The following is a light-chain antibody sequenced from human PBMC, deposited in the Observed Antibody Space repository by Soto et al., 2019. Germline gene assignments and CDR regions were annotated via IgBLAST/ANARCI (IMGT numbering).Light chain of an antibody. CDR1: QDISSY. V-gene: IGKV1-33*01. J-gene: IGKJ5*01. CDR3: QHYDNFPRAIT. CDR2: DAS. Sequence: DIQMTQSPSSLSASVGDRFTISCQASQDISSYLNWYQQKPGKAPXXLXXDASNLETGVPSRFSGSGSGTDFTLTISSLQPEDIATSYCQHYDNFPRAITFGQGTRLEIK.